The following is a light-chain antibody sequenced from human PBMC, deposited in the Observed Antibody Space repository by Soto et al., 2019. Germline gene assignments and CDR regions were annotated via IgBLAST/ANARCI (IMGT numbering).Light chain of an antibody. V-gene: IGKV1-39*01. J-gene: IGKJ5*01. CDR3: QKTYSTPIT. Sequence: DIEMTQSPSSLSASVGDRVTISCRTSQTINNNLNWYQQRPGKAPKLLIYSSSSLMSGVPPRFSGSGSETEFTLTISSLQPEDFATYFCQKTYSTPITFGQGTRLDIK. CDR2: SSS. CDR1: QTINNN.